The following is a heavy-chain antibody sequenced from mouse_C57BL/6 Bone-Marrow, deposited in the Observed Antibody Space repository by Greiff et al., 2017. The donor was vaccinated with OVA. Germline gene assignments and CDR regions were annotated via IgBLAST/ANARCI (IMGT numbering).Heavy chain of an antibody. V-gene: IGHV1-19*01. J-gene: IGHJ2*01. Sequence: EVKLMESGPVLVKPGASVKMSCKASGYTFTDYYMNWVKQSHGKSLEWIGVINPYNGGTSYNQKFKGKATLTVDKSSSTAYMELNSLTSEDSAVYYGAKASRRADYWGQGTTLTVSS. CDR3: AKASRRADY. D-gene: IGHD2-12*01. CDR1: GYTFTDYY. CDR2: INPYNGGT.